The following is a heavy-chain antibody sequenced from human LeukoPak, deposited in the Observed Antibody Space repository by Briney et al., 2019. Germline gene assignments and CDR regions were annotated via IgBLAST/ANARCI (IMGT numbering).Heavy chain of an antibody. V-gene: IGHV1-2*02. CDR2: INPNSGGT. CDR3: ARSISSGYPLSFDP. CDR1: GYTFTGYY. Sequence: ASVKVSCKTSGYTFTGYYMHWVRQAPGQGLEWMGWINPNSGGTNYAQKFQGRVTMTRDTSISTAYMELSRLRSDDTAVYYCARSISSGYPLSFDPWGQGTLVTVSS. D-gene: IGHD6-13*01. J-gene: IGHJ5*02.